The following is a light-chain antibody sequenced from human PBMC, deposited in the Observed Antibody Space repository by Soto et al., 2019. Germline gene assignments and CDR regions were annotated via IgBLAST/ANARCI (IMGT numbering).Light chain of an antibody. J-gene: IGKJ5*01. V-gene: IGKV3-20*01. CDR1: RSVSSY. CDR3: QQYGSSST. Sequence: EIEFTRYPAPLSLSPVESATLCVMASRSVSSYLAWYQQKPGQAPRLLIYDASNRPTDIPDRFSGSGSGTDFTLTISRLEPEDFAVYYCQQYGSSSTFGQGTRLEI. CDR2: DAS.